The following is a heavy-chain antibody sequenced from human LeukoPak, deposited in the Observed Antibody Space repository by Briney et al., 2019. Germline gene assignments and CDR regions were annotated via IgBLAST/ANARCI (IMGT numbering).Heavy chain of an antibody. CDR1: GYIFTSYW. Sequence: GESLKISCQGSGYIFTSYWISWVRQMPGKGLEWMGRIDPSDSYTNYSPSFQGHVTISADKSIGTAYLQLSSLKASDTAMYYCARYYFWTGSYFFDHWGQGTLVTVSS. CDR2: IDPSDSYT. CDR3: ARYYFWTGSYFFDH. J-gene: IGHJ4*02. D-gene: IGHD3/OR15-3a*01. V-gene: IGHV5-10-1*01.